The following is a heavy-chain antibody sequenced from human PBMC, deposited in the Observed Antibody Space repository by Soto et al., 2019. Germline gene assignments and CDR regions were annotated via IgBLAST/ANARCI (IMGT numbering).Heavy chain of an antibody. Sequence: SVKVSCKASGGTFSSYAISWVRQAPGQGLEWMGGIIPIFGTANYAQKFQGRVTITADESTSTAYMELSRLRSEDTAVYYCASRATVTTTFDYWGQGTLVTVSS. V-gene: IGHV1-69*13. CDR3: ASRATVTTTFDY. CDR2: IIPIFGTA. CDR1: GGTFSSYA. D-gene: IGHD4-17*01. J-gene: IGHJ4*02.